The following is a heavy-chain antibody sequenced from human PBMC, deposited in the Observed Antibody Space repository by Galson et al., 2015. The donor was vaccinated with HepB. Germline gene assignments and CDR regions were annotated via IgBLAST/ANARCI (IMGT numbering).Heavy chain of an antibody. V-gene: IGHV1-24*01. J-gene: IGHJ4*02. Sequence: SVKVSCKVSGYTLTELSMHWVRQAPGKGLEWMGGFDPEDGETIYAQKFQGRVTMTEDTSTDTAYMELSSLRSEDTAVYYCATAGTTAWTHFDYWGQGTLVTVSS. D-gene: IGHD1-1*01. CDR1: GYTLTELS. CDR2: FDPEDGET. CDR3: ATAGTTAWTHFDY.